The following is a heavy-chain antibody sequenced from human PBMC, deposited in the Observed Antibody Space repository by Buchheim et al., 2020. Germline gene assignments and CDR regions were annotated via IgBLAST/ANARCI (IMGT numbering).Heavy chain of an antibody. Sequence: QVQLVESGGGVVQPGRSLRLSCAASGFTFSSYGMNWVRQAPGKGLEWVAVISYDGSNTYYADSVKGRFTISRDNSKNTMYLQMNSLGPEDTAVYYCAKGGVTTIMLHFDHWGQGT. D-gene: IGHD5-12*01. V-gene: IGHV3-30*18. CDR2: ISYDGSNT. J-gene: IGHJ4*02. CDR1: GFTFSSYG. CDR3: AKGGVTTIMLHFDH.